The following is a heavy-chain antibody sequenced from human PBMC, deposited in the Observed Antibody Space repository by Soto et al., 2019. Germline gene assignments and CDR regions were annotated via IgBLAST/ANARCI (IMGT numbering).Heavy chain of an antibody. V-gene: IGHV1-18*01. D-gene: IGHD6-19*01. CDR1: GYTFTNFG. CDR3: ARDWGQQWLAYGLDV. J-gene: IGHJ6*02. CDR2: ISTYNGHT. Sequence: QVQLVQSGAEVKKLGASVKVSCKASGYTFTNFGISWVRQAPGQGLEWMGWISTYNGHTTSAQQLQGRLTMTTDTSTSTASMEVRSVRSDDAAVYFCARDWGQQWLAYGLDVWSQGTTVTVSS.